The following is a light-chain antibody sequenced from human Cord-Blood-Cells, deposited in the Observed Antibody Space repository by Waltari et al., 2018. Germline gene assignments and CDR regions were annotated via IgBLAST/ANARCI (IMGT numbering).Light chain of an antibody. V-gene: IGLV1-47*01. Sequence: QSVLTQPPSASGTPGQRVTIPCSGSSSNIESNYVYWYQQLPGTAPKRLIYRNNQRPSGVPDRFSGSKSGTSASLAISGRRSEDEADYYCAAWDDSLSGWVFGGGTKLTVL. CDR1: SSNIESNY. CDR3: AAWDDSLSGWV. J-gene: IGLJ3*02. CDR2: RNN.